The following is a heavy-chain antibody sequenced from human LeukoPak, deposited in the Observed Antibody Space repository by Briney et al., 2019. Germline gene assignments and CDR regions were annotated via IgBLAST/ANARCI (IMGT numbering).Heavy chain of an antibody. Sequence: PGGTLRLYSAASGFTFSTYWMTWLRQAPGKGLEWVANIKQDGSEKYYVDSVKGRFTISRDNAKNSLYLQMNRLRAEDTAVYYCARLYGDYPDYWGQGSLVTVSS. CDR1: GFTFSTYW. CDR3: ARLYGDYPDY. J-gene: IGHJ4*02. D-gene: IGHD4-17*01. V-gene: IGHV3-7*05. CDR2: IKQDGSEK.